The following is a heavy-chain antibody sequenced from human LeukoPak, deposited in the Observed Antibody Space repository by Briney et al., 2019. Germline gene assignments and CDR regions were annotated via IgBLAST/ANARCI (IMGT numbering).Heavy chain of an antibody. Sequence: GGSLRLSCAASGFTFSSYAMSWVRQAPGKGLEWVSATSSSDAGTYHAESVRGRFTISRDNSKNTLYLQMNSLRAEDTAVYYCARNLVYGGNSNWGQGTLVTVSS. D-gene: IGHD4-23*01. J-gene: IGHJ4*02. V-gene: IGHV3-23*01. CDR1: GFTFSSYA. CDR2: TSSSDAGT. CDR3: ARNLVYGGNSN.